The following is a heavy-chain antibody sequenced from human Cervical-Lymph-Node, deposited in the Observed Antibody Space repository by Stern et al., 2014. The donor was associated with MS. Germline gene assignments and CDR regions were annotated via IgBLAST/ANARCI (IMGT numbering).Heavy chain of an antibody. J-gene: IGHJ6*02. CDR3: VKGQLRASPKNGMDV. CDR1: GFTFSSYA. Sequence: EVQLVESGGGLVQPGGSLRLSCSASGFTFSSYAMHWVRQAPGKGLDHVSAIRSNGGSTYYADSVKGRFTISRDNSKNTLYLQMSSLRAEDTAVYYCVKGQLRASPKNGMDVWGQGTTVTVSS. D-gene: IGHD1-7*01. V-gene: IGHV3-64D*06. CDR2: IRSNGGST.